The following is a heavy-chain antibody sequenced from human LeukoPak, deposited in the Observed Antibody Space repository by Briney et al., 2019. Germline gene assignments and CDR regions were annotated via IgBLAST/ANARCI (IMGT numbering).Heavy chain of an antibody. CDR2: INHSGST. J-gene: IGHJ1*01. CDR3: ASSTEYFQH. D-gene: IGHD5/OR15-5a*01. CDR1: GGSFSGYY. Sequence: SETLSLTCAVYGGSFSGYYWSWIRQPPGKGLEWIGEINHSGSTNYNPSLKSRVTISVDTSKNQFSLKLGSVTAADTAVYYCASSTEYFQHWGQGTLVTVSS. V-gene: IGHV4-34*01.